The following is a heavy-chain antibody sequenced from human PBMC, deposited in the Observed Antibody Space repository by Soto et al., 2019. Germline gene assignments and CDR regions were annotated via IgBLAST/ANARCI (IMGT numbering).Heavy chain of an antibody. J-gene: IGHJ5*02. CDR2: INSDGTTT. D-gene: IGHD2-8*01. Sequence: EVQLVESGGGLVQPGGSLRLSCAASGFTFSRNWMHWVRQAPGKGLVWLSRINSDGTTTTYADSVKGRFTISRDNSKNTVYLKINNLRADDTAVYYCAAVCTGSYNWFDPWGQGTLVTVSS. CDR1: GFTFSRNW. V-gene: IGHV3-74*01. CDR3: AAVCTGSYNWFDP.